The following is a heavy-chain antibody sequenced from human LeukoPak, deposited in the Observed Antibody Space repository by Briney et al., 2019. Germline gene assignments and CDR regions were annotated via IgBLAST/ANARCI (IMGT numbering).Heavy chain of an antibody. D-gene: IGHD3-22*01. J-gene: IGHJ4*02. CDR3: ARLDMDYYDSSGYGFDY. CDR1: GFTVSSNY. CDR2: IYSGGST. Sequence: GGSLRLSCAASGFTVSSNYMSWVRQAPGKGLEWVSVIYSGGSTYYADSVKGRFTVSRDNSKNTLYLQMNSLRAEDTAVYYCARLDMDYYDSSGYGFDYWGQGTLVTVSS. V-gene: IGHV3-53*01.